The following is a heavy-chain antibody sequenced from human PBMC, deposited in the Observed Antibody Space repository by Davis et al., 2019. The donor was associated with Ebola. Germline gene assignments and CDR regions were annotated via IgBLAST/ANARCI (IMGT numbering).Heavy chain of an antibody. CDR1: GFTFSSYW. CDR3: AMSQWELLLEYYFDY. Sequence: GESLKISCAASGFTFSSYWMGWVRQAPGKGLEWISGISNGGTRKDYADSVRGRFTMSRDNSKNTLYLEMNSLRVEDSAIYYCAMSQWELLLEYYFDYWGQGTLVTVSS. CDR2: ISNGGTRK. V-gene: IGHV3-23*01. J-gene: IGHJ4*02. D-gene: IGHD1-26*01.